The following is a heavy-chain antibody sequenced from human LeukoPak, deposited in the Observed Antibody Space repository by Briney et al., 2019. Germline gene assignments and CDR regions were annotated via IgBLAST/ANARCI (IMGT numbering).Heavy chain of an antibody. CDR2: IYHSGST. CDR3: ATITPALSKPSDY. CDR1: GGSISSGGYY. Sequence: SQTLSLTCTVSGGSISSGGYYWSWIRQPPGKGLEWIGYIYHSGSTYYNPSLKSRVTISVDRSKNQFSLKLSSVTAADTAVYYCATITPALSKPSDYWGQGTLVTVSS. V-gene: IGHV4-30-2*01. D-gene: IGHD4/OR15-4a*01. J-gene: IGHJ4*02.